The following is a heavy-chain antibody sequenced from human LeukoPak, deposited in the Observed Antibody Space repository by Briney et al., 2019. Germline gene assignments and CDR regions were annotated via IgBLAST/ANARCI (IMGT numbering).Heavy chain of an antibody. CDR3: ARVPNRYNGDFDY. CDR2: IYYSGST. CDR1: GGSISSSSYY. D-gene: IGHD1-26*01. V-gene: IGHV4-39*07. J-gene: IGHJ4*02. Sequence: SETLSLTCTVSGGSISSSSYYWGWIRQPPGKGLEWIGSIYYSGSTYYNPSLKSRVTISVDTSKNQFSLKLSSVTAADTAVYYCARVPNRYNGDFDYWGQGTLVTVSS.